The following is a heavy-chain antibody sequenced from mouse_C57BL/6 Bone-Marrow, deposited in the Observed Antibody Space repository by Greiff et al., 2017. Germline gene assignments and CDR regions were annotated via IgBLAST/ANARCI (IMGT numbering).Heavy chain of an antibody. CDR1: GYTFTSYG. CDR2: IYPRSGNT. CDR3: AREGGTAY. J-gene: IGHJ3*01. Sequence: QVQLKESGAELARPGASVKLSCKASGYTFTSYGISWVKQRTGQGLEWIGEIYPRSGNTYYNEKFKGKATLTADKSSSTAYMELRSLTSEDSAVYFCAREGGTAYWGQGTLVTVSA. D-gene: IGHD4-1*01. V-gene: IGHV1-81*01.